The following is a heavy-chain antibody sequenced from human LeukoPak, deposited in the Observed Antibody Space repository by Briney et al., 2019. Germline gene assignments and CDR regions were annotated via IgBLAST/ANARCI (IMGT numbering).Heavy chain of an antibody. CDR1: GFTFNSYW. J-gene: IGHJ4*02. CDR2: ISGSGGGT. CDR3: APDLRGSAWSLDD. D-gene: IGHD6-13*01. V-gene: IGHV3-23*01. Sequence: GGSLRLSCVASGFTFNSYWMTWVRQAPGKGLEWVSLISGSGGGTYFADSVKGRFTISRDNSKNTLYLQMDGLRAEDTAIYYCAPDLRGSAWSLDDWGQGTLVTVSS.